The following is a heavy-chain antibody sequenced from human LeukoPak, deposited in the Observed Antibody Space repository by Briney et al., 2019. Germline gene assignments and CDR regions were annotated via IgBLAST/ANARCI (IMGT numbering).Heavy chain of an antibody. CDR3: ASRTGYSSGRYGY. CDR1: GGSFSGYY. D-gene: IGHD6-19*01. J-gene: IGHJ4*02. Sequence: TPSETLSLTCAVYGGSFSGYYWSWIRQPPGKGLEWIGEINHSGSTNYNPSLKSRVTISVDTSKNQFSLKLSSVTAADTAVYYCASRTGYSSGRYGYWGQGTLVTVSS. V-gene: IGHV4-34*01. CDR2: INHSGST.